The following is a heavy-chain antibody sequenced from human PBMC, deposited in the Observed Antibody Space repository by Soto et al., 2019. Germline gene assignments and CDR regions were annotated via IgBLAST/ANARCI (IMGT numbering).Heavy chain of an antibody. Sequence: QMQLVQSGPEVKKPGTSVKVSCKASGFTLTSADVQWVRQTRGQRLEWIGWNVGGSGSTNYAQQFQGRLAITRDMSTSTVYMELSSLRSEDTAVYYCAADWSNRPFDFWGQGTLVTVSS. CDR2: NVGGSGST. D-gene: IGHD3-3*01. CDR1: GFTLTSAD. V-gene: IGHV1-58*01. J-gene: IGHJ4*02. CDR3: AADWSNRPFDF.